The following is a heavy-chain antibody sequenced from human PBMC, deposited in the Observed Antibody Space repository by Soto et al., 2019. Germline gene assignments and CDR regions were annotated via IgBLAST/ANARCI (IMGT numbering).Heavy chain of an antibody. CDR1: GASINSYY. CDR2: IYYSGRT. V-gene: IGHV4-59*01. J-gene: IGHJ4*02. CDR3: AASRGYCSGGSCYAWVLDS. Sequence: QVQLQESGPGLVKPSETLSLTCTVSGASINSYYWSWIRQPPGKGLEWIGYIYYSGRTNYSPSLKSRVTISVDTSRNQFSLTLSSVTAADTAVYYCAASRGYCSGGSCYAWVLDSWGQGTLATVSS. D-gene: IGHD2-15*01.